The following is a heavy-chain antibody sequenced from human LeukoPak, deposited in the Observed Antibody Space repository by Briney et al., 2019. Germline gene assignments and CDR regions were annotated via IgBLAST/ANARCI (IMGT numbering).Heavy chain of an antibody. Sequence: ASVKVSCKASGYTFTGYYMHWVRQAPGQGLEWMGWINPNSGGTNYAQKFQGRVTMTRDTSISTAYMELSRLRSDDTAVYYCARDTSYSWYDTFGDYWGQGTLVTVSS. CDR3: ARDTSYSWYDTFGDY. CDR2: INPNSGGT. V-gene: IGHV1-2*02. D-gene: IGHD6-13*01. J-gene: IGHJ4*02. CDR1: GYTFTGYY.